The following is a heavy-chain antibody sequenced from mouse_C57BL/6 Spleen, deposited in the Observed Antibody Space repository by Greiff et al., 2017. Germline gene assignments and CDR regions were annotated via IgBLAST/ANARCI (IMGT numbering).Heavy chain of an antibody. Sequence: EVKLVESGGGLVKPGGSLKLSCAASGFTFSDYGMHWVRQAPEKGLEWVAYISSGSSTIYYADTVKGRFTLSRDNAKNTLFLQMTSLRSEDTAMYYGASGHDGYQSSFAYWGQGTLVTVSA. CDR3: ASGHDGYQSSFAY. D-gene: IGHD2-3*01. CDR1: GFTFSDYG. V-gene: IGHV5-17*01. CDR2: ISSGSSTI. J-gene: IGHJ3*01.